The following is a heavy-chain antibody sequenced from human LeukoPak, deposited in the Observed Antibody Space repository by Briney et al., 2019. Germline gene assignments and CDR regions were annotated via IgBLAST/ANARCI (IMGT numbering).Heavy chain of an antibody. D-gene: IGHD4-17*01. J-gene: IGHJ4*02. CDR2: ISGSGART. CDR3: ARLTYGD. V-gene: IGHV3-23*01. CDR1: GFTFRSFA. Sequence: GGSLRLSCAASGFTFRSFAMSWVRLAPGKGLEWVSSISGSGARTYYADSVKGRFTISRDNSKNTLYLQMNSLRAEDTAVYYCARLTYGDWGQGTLVTVSS.